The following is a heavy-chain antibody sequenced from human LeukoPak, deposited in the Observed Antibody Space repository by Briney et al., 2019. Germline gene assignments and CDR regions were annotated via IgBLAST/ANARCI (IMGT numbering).Heavy chain of an antibody. Sequence: SETLSLTCAVYGGSFSGYYWSWIRQPPGKGREWIGEINHSGSTNYNPSLKSRVTISVDTSKNQFSLKLSSVTAADTAVYYCARAPIVVVPAAINHAVAAAEDYWGQGTLVTVSS. CDR3: ARAPIVVVPAAINHAVAAAEDY. CDR2: INHSGST. D-gene: IGHD2-2*01. V-gene: IGHV4-34*01. J-gene: IGHJ4*02. CDR1: GGSFSGYY.